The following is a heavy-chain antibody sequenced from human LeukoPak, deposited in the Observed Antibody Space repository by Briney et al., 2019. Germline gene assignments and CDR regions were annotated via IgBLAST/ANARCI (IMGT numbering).Heavy chain of an antibody. CDR1: GDSVSTNTAT. J-gene: IGHJ5*02. Sequence: SQTLSLTCAIFGDSVSTNTATWSWIRQSPSRGLEWLGRIYYRSKWDHDYAESVQSRITINPDTSQNQFSLQLNSVTPEDTAVYYCAREVINEWDHPFGWFDPWGQGTLVTVSS. V-gene: IGHV6-1*01. CDR3: AREVINEWDHPFGWFDP. D-gene: IGHD1-26*01. CDR2: IYYRSKWDH.